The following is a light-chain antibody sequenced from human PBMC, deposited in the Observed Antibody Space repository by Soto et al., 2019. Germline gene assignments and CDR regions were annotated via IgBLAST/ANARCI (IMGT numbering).Light chain of an antibody. CDR1: QNVDSLS. V-gene: IGKV3-20*01. CDR2: GAS. J-gene: IGKJ4*01. CDR3: HQHGPSPV. Sequence: EIVLTQSPGTLSLSPGERVTLSCRASQNVDSLSLAWYQQKPGQAPRLLIYGASSRATGIPDRFSGSGSGTDFTLTVSRLEPEDFAVDYCHQHGPSPVFGGGTRVEIK.